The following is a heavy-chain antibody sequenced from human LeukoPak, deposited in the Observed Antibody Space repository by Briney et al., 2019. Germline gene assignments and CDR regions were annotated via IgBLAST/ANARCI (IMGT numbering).Heavy chain of an antibody. Sequence: GGSLRPSCAASGFSFRNYAMSWLRRAPGKGLEWVSGISGSGGSTYYAVRGRFTISRDNSKNMLYLQVNSLTAEDTAVYYCAKGTGSSSPDEAFDICGQGTMVTVSS. D-gene: IGHD6-13*01. CDR1: GFSFRNYA. J-gene: IGHJ3*02. CDR2: ISGSGGST. CDR3: AKGTGSSSPDEAFDI. V-gene: IGHV3-23*01.